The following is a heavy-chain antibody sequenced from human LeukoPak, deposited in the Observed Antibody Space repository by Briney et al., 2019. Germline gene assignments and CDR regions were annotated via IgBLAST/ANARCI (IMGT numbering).Heavy chain of an antibody. D-gene: IGHD6-19*01. CDR3: ARGLYSSGRNWFDP. J-gene: IGHJ5*02. CDR2: ISSSGSTI. V-gene: IGHV3-48*03. CDR1: GFTFSSYE. Sequence: GGSLRLSCAASGFTFSSYEMNWVRQAPGKGLEWVSYISSSGSTIYYADSVKGRFTISRDNAKNSLYLQMNSLRAEDTAVYYCARGLYSSGRNWFDPWGQGTLVTVSS.